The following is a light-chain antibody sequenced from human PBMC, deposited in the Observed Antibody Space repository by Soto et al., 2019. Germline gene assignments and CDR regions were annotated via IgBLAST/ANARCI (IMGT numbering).Light chain of an antibody. Sequence: EIVMTQSPATLSVSPGERATLSCRASQSVSSNLAWYQQKPGQAPRLLIYGASTRATGIPARFSGSGSGTEFTLTIRSLQSEDFAVYYCQQYNNWPLPFGGGTKVEIK. J-gene: IGKJ4*01. CDR1: QSVSSN. CDR3: QQYNNWPLP. V-gene: IGKV3-15*01. CDR2: GAS.